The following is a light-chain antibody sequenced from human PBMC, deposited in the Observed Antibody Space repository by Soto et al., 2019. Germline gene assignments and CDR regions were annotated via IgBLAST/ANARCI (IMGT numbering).Light chain of an antibody. CDR1: QTISSW. Sequence: DIQMTQSPSTLSASVGDTVTVTCRASQTISSWLAWYQQKPGKAPKLLIYKASTLKSGVPSRFSGSGSGTEFTLTISSLQPDDFATYYCQHYKSYSEAFGQGTKV. CDR3: QHYKSYSEA. J-gene: IGKJ1*01. CDR2: KAS. V-gene: IGKV1-5*03.